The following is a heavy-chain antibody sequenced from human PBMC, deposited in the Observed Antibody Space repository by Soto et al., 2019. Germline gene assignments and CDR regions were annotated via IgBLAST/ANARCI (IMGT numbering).Heavy chain of an antibody. Sequence: SVKVSCKASGGTFSSYAISWVRQAPGQGLEWMGGIIPIFGTANYAQKFQGRVTITADESTSTAYMELSILRSEDTAVYYCACPILTGSPGPYGMDVWGQGTTVTVSS. D-gene: IGHD3-9*01. CDR1: GGTFSSYA. V-gene: IGHV1-69*13. J-gene: IGHJ6*02. CDR2: IIPIFGTA. CDR3: ACPILTGSPGPYGMDV.